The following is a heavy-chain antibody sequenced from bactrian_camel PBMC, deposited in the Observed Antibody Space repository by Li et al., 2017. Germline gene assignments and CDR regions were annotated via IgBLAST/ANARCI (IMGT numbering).Heavy chain of an antibody. Sequence: HVQLVESGGGSVQAGGSLRLSCLVSGDTIDNYEMGWFRQAPGKEREEVAVMDCFGGTRYADSVKGRFIISKDTSKMTLYLQMNTLKPEDTAMYTCAANSPDCGRTLYGWRFWGQGTQVTVSS. CDR3: AANSPDCGRTLYGWRF. J-gene: IGHJ4*01. V-gene: IGHV3S55*01. CDR1: GDTIDNYE. CDR2: MDCFGGT. D-gene: IGHD5*01.